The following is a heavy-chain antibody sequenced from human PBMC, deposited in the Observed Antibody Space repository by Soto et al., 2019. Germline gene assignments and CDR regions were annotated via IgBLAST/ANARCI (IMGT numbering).Heavy chain of an antibody. CDR3: ARVFDGANVAAGTTTGNDLSYFDY. V-gene: IGHV3-11*01. CDR1: GFTFSDYY. CDR2: ISSSGSTI. Sequence: GGSLRLSCAASGFTFSDYYMSWIRQAPGKGLEWVSYISSSGSTIYYADSVKGRFTISRDNAKNSLYLQMNSLRAEDTAVYYCARVFDGANVAAGTTTGNDLSYFDYWGQGTLVTVSS. J-gene: IGHJ4*02. D-gene: IGHD1-7*01.